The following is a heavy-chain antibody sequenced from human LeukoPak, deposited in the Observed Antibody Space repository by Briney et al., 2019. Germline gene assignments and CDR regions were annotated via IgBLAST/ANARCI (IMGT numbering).Heavy chain of an antibody. D-gene: IGHD2-2*01. V-gene: IGHV1-69*13. CDR3: ARGYCSSTSCYYFDY. J-gene: IGHJ4*02. CDR1: GGTFSSCA. Sequence: SVKVSCKASGGTFSSCAISWVRQAPGQGLEWMGGIIPIFGTANYAQKFQGRVTITADESTSTAYMELSSLRSEDTAVYYCARGYCSSTSCYYFDYWGQGTLVTVSS. CDR2: IIPIFGTA.